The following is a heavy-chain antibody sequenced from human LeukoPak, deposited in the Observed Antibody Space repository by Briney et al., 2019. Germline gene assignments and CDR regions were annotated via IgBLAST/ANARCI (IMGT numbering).Heavy chain of an antibody. V-gene: IGHV3-30*02. D-gene: IGHD3-3*01. J-gene: IGHJ6*03. CDR1: GFTFSSYG. CDR2: IRYDGSNK. CDR3: AKDANDFWSGYPIMNYYYYYMDV. Sequence: GGSLRLSCAASGFTFSSYGMHWVRQAPGKGLEWVAFIRYDGSNKYYADSVKGRFTISRDNSKNTLYLQMNSLRAEDTAVYYCAKDANDFWSGYPIMNYYYYYMDVWGKGTTVTVSS.